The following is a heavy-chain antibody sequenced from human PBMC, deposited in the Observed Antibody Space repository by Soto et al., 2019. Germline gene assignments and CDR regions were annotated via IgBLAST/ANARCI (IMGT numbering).Heavy chain of an antibody. D-gene: IGHD3-3*01. J-gene: IGHJ4*02. V-gene: IGHV2-26*01. CDR2: IFSNDEK. CDR3: ARIVRAGVVISFVY. CDR1: GFSLSDPTMG. Sequence: QVTLKESGPVLVKPTETLTLTCTVSGFSLSDPTMGVSWIRQPPGKALEWLAHIFSNDEKSYSKSLKSRLTIPKDTSNITVVLTMTHVDPVDAATYCCARIVRAGVVISFVYWGQGTLVTVYS.